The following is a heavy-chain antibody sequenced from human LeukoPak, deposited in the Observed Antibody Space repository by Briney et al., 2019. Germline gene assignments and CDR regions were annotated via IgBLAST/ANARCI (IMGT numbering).Heavy chain of an antibody. D-gene: IGHD3-10*01. CDR2: ISSSSSYI. CDR1: RFTFSSYS. Sequence: GGSLRLSCAASRFTFSSYSMNWVRQAPGKGLEWVSSISSSSSYIYYADSVKGRFTISRDNAKNSLYLQMNSLRAEDTAVYYCARVGVMVRGVIPYYYYYMDVWGKGTTVTISS. CDR3: ARVGVMVRGVIPYYYYYMDV. J-gene: IGHJ6*03. V-gene: IGHV3-21*01.